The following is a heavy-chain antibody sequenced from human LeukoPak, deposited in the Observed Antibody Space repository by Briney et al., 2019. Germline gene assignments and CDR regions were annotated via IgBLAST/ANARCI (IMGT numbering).Heavy chain of an antibody. D-gene: IGHD3-10*01. CDR2: INAGNGNT. CDR3: ATNYYGSGSYENAFDT. Sequence: ASVKVSCKASGYTFTSYAMHWVRQAPGQRLEWMGWINAGNGNTKYSQKFQGRVTITGDTSASTAYMELSSLRSEDTAVYYCATNYYGSGSYENAFDTWGQGTMVTVSS. V-gene: IGHV1-3*01. CDR1: GYTFTSYA. J-gene: IGHJ3*02.